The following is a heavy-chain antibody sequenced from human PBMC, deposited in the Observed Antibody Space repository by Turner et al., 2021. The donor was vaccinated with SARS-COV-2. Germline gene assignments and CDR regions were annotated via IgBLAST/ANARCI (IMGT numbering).Heavy chain of an antibody. J-gene: IGHJ4*02. V-gene: IGHV3-33*01. Sequence: QVQLVESGGGVVQPGRSLRLSCAASGFTFSSYGMDWVRQAPGKGLEWGAVIWYDGSNKYYADSVKGRFTISRDNSKNTLYLQMNSLRAEDTAVYYCARDGSGYYDSSGYFDYWGQGTLVTVSS. D-gene: IGHD3-22*01. CDR1: GFTFSSYG. CDR2: IWYDGSNK. CDR3: ARDGSGYYDSSGYFDY.